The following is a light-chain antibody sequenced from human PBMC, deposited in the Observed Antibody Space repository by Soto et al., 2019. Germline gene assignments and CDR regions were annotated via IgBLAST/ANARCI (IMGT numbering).Light chain of an antibody. CDR3: QQYGSSPYT. J-gene: IGKJ2*01. CDR1: QSVSSSS. Sequence: EIVLTQSPGTLSLSPGERATLSCRASQSVSSSSLAWYQQKPGQAPGLLIYGASSRATGIPDRFRGSGSGTDLTLTISRLEPEDFAVYFCQQYGSSPYTFGQGTKLEIK. CDR2: GAS. V-gene: IGKV3-20*01.